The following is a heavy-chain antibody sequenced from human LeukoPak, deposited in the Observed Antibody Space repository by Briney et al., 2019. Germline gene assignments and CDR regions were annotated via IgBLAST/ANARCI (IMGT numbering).Heavy chain of an antibody. CDR2: INHSGST. CDR1: GGSFSGYY. CDR3: ARAQDSPAAGGTAVDYYFDY. J-gene: IGHJ4*02. D-gene: IGHD6-13*01. Sequence: RPSETLSLTCAVYGGSFSGYYWSWIRQPPGKGLEWIGEINHSGSTNYNPSLKSRVTISVDTSKNQFSLKLSSVTAADTAVYHCARAQDSPAAGGTAVDYYFDYWGQGTLVTVSS. V-gene: IGHV4-34*01.